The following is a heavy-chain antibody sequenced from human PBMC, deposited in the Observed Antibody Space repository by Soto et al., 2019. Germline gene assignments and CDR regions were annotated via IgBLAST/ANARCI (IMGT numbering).Heavy chain of an antibody. CDR2: INHSGST. Sequence: QVQLQQWGAGLLKPSETLSLTCAVYGGSFSGYYWSWIRQPPGKGLEWIGEINHSGSTNYNPSLKSRVTISVDTSKNQFSLKLSSVTAADTAVYYCARGPDIVVVPAGVFYFDYWGQGALVTVSS. CDR3: ARGPDIVVVPAGVFYFDY. J-gene: IGHJ4*02. V-gene: IGHV4-34*01. CDR1: GGSFSGYY. D-gene: IGHD2-2*01.